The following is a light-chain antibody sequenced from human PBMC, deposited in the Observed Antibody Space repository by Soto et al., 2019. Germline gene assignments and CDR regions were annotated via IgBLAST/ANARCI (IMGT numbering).Light chain of an antibody. Sequence: SYERTQPPSVSVSPGQTASITCSGDKLGDKYACWYQQKPGQSPVLVIYQDSKRPSGIPERFSGSNSGNTATLTISGTQAMDEADYYCQAWDSSTVVFGGGTKVTVL. J-gene: IGLJ2*01. CDR2: QDS. V-gene: IGLV3-1*01. CDR1: KLGDKY. CDR3: QAWDSSTVV.